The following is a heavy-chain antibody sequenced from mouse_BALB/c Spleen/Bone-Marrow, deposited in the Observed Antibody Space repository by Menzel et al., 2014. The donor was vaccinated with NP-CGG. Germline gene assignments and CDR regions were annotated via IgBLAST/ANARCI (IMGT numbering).Heavy chain of an antibody. V-gene: IGHV14-3*02. D-gene: IGHD1-1*01. CDR1: GFNIKDTY. J-gene: IGHJ3*01. CDR2: IDPASGNT. CDR3: AAYYYVSSYGFAY. Sequence: VQLQQSGAELVKPGASVKLSCTASGFNIKDTYMHWVEQRPEQGLEWIGRIDPASGNTKFDPKFQGKATIASDTSSNTAYLQLSSLTSEDTAVYYCAAYYYVSSYGFAYWGQGTLVTVSA.